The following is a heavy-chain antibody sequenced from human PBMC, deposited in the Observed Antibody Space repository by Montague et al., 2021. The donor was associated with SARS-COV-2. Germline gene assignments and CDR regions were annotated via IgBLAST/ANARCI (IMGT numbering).Heavy chain of an antibody. CDR1: GGSFSGYY. Sequence: SETLSLTCAVYGGSFSGYYWSWIRQPPGKGLEWIGEMNHSGSTNYNPSLKSRVTISVDTSKNQFSLKLSSVTAADTAVYYCARGYQLRFLEWSSRRSTFDYWGQGTLVTVPS. CDR3: ARGYQLRFLEWSSRRSTFDY. V-gene: IGHV4-34*01. D-gene: IGHD3-3*01. CDR2: MNHSGST. J-gene: IGHJ4*02.